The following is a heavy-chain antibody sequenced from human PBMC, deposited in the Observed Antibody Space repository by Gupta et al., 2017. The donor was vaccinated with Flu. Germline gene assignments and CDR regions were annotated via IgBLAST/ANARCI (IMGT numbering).Heavy chain of an antibody. CDR2: IKQDGSEK. CDR3: ARMWSSEDYNGRYRTFDY. J-gene: IGHJ4*02. V-gene: IGHV3-7*04. D-gene: IGHD2-21*01. CDR1: GFSFSDSW. Sequence: EVQLVESGGGLVQPGGSPRLSCAASGFSFSDSWMNWLRQAPGKGLEWVAIIKQDGSEKYYVDSVKGRFTISRDNAKNSMILQMNNLRAEDTAVYFCARMWSSEDYNGRYRTFDYWGQGALVTVSS.